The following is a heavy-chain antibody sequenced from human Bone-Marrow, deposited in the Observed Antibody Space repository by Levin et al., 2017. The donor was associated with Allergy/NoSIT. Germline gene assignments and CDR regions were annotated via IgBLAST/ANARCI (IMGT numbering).Heavy chain of an antibody. V-gene: IGHV3-48*01. J-gene: IGHJ2*01. Sequence: GESLKISCAASGFSFNTYNMHWVRQAPGKGLECISYISSGSGSSDYADSVKGRFTISRDNANNSMYLQMNSLRAEDTAVYYCARETTCDYDTGGDLRAGWYVDLWGRGTLVTVSS. CDR2: ISSGSGSS. CDR1: GFSFNTYN. CDR3: ARETTCDYDTGGDLRAGWYVDL. D-gene: IGHD3-22*01.